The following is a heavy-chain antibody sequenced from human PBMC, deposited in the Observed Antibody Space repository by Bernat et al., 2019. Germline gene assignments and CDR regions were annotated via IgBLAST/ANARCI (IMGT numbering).Heavy chain of an antibody. CDR3: VRDVIVRYMDV. J-gene: IGHJ6*03. CDR2: IWHDGSNK. CDR1: GFTFINYG. Sequence: QVQLVESGGGVVQPGKSLRLSCAASGFTFINYGMHWVRQAPGKGLEWVAVIWHDGSNKYYADSVKGRFTISRDNSKNMVYLQMNSLRVEDTAVYYCVRDVIVRYMDVWGKGTTVTVSS. V-gene: IGHV3-33*01. D-gene: IGHD3-16*02.